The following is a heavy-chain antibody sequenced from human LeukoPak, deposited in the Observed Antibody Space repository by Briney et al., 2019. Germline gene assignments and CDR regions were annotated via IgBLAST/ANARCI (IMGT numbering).Heavy chain of an antibody. V-gene: IGHV4-34*01. J-gene: IGHJ6*02. CDR2: INHSGST. CDR3: ARGLGRTYYYYYYGMDV. CDR1: GGSFSGYY. D-gene: IGHD2-2*01. Sequence: SETLSLTCAVYGGSFSGYYWSWIRQPPGKGLEWIGEINHSGSTNYNPSLKSRVTISVDTSKNQFSPKLSSVTAADTAVYYCARGLGRTYYYYYYGMDVWGQGTTVTVSS.